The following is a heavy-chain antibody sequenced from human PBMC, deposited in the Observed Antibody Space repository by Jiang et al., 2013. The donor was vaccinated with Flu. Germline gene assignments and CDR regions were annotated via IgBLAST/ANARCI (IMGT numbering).Heavy chain of an antibody. V-gene: IGHV1-69*04. D-gene: IGHD5-18*01. J-gene: IGHJ6*02. CDR3: ASRIQLWKPYYYYGMDV. Sequence: GAEVKKPGSSVKVSCKASGGTFSSYAISWVRQAPGQGLEWMGRIIPILGIANYAQKFQGRVTITADKSTSTAYMELSSLRSEDTAVYYCASRIQLWKPYYYYGMDVWGQGTTVTVSS. CDR1: GGTFSSYA. CDR2: IIPILGIA.